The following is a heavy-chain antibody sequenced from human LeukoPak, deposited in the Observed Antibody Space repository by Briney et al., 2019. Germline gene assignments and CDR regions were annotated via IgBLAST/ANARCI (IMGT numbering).Heavy chain of an antibody. V-gene: IGHV3-23*01. CDR1: GFTFSSYA. CDR3: AREGRFRFLEWSIGL. D-gene: IGHD3-3*01. J-gene: IGHJ3*01. Sequence: GGSLRLSCAASGFTFSSYAMSWVRQAPGKGLEWVSAISGSGGSTYYADSVKGRFTISRDNSKNTLYLQMNSLRAEDTAVYYCAREGRFRFLEWSIGLWGQGTMVTLCS. CDR2: ISGSGGST.